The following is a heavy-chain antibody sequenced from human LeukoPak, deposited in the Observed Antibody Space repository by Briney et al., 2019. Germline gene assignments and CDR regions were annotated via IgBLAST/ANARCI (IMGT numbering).Heavy chain of an antibody. D-gene: IGHD2-2*02. CDR3: AKVLTCSSTSCYRHYGMDV. CDR2: ISGSGGST. Sequence: PGGSLRLSCAASGFTFSSYAMSWVRQPPGKGLECVSSISGSGGSTYYADSVKGRFPISRDTSRKTLYLQMTSLRAEDTAVYYCAKVLTCSSTSCYRHYGMDVWGQGTTVTVSS. CDR1: GFTFSSYA. J-gene: IGHJ6*02. V-gene: IGHV3-23*01.